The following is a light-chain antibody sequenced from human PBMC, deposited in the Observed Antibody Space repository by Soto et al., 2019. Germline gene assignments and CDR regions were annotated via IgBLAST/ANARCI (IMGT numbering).Light chain of an antibody. J-gene: IGKJ5*01. Sequence: IQMTQSPSTLSASVGGTVNISCRASQSISVSLAWYQQKPGKAPKLLIYAASSLQSGVPSRFSGSGSGTDFTLTISSLQPEDFATYYCQQSYSTITFGQGTRLEIK. V-gene: IGKV1-39*01. CDR2: AAS. CDR1: QSISVS. CDR3: QQSYSTIT.